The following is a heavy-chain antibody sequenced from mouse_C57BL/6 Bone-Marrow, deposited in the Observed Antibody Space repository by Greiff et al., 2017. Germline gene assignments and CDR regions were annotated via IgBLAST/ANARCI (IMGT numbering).Heavy chain of an antibody. CDR3: ARHPSSYEDY. J-gene: IGHJ2*01. D-gene: IGHD1-1*01. Sequence: EVQLVESGGGLVKPGGSLKLSCAASGFTFSSYTMSWVRQTPEKRLEWVATISGGGGNTYYPDSVKGRFTISRDNAKNTLYLQMSSLRSEDTALYYCARHPSSYEDYWGQGTTLTVSS. CDR2: ISGGGGNT. V-gene: IGHV5-9*01. CDR1: GFTFSSYT.